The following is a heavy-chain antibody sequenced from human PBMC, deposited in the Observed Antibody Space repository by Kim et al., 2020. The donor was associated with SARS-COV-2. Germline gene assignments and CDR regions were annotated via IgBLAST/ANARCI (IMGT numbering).Heavy chain of an antibody. CDR2: GST. V-gene: IGHV4-59*09. D-gene: IGHD2-8*01. Sequence: GSTNYHPSLKSRVTISVDTSKNQFSLKLSSVTAADTAVYYCARGVLEFDPWGQGTLVTVSS. CDR3: ARGVLEFDP. J-gene: IGHJ5*02.